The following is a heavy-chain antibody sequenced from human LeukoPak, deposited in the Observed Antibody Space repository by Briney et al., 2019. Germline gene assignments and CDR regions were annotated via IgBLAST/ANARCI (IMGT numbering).Heavy chain of an antibody. J-gene: IGHJ6*02. CDR2: ISSSGSTI. CDR3: ARGPVRDDGLTGISYYFGLDV. V-gene: IGHV3-11*01. Sequence: PGGSLRLSCAASGFTFSDYYMSWIRQAPGKGLEWVSYISSSGSTIYYADSVKGRFTISRDNAKNSLYLQMNSLRAEDTAVYYCARGPVRDDGLTGISYYFGLDVWGHGTTVTIFS. D-gene: IGHD2-21*02. CDR1: GFTFSDYY.